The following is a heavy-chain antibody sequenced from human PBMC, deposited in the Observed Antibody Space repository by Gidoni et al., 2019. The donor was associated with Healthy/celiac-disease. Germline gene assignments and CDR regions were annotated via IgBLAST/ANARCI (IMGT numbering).Heavy chain of an antibody. CDR1: RFTFGSYG. D-gene: IGHD4-17*01. CDR3: AKVSWNDYGDYPDY. CDR2: ISYDGSNK. V-gene: IGHV3-30*18. J-gene: IGHJ4*02. Sequence: QVQLVESGGGVVQPGRSLRLSCAASRFTFGSYGMHWVRQSPGKGLEWVAVISYDGSNKYYADSVKGRFTISRDNSKNTLYLQMNSLRAEDTAVYYCAKVSWNDYGDYPDYWGQGTLVTVSS.